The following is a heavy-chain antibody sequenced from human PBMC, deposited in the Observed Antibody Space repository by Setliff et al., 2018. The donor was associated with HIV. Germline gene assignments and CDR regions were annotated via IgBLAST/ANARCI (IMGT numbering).Heavy chain of an antibody. D-gene: IGHD3-3*01. CDR1: KFIFSSYS. J-gene: IGHJ6*02. V-gene: IGHV3-7*01. CDR3: ARDYLYYNLYNGSPVYGMDV. CDR2: IKQDGSEK. Sequence: PGGSLRLSCVASKFIFSSYSMSWVRQAPGKGLEWVANIKQDGSEKYYVDSVKGRFTISRDNAKNSLYLQMNSLRVEDTAVYYCARDYLYYNLYNGSPVYGMDVWGQGTTVTVSS.